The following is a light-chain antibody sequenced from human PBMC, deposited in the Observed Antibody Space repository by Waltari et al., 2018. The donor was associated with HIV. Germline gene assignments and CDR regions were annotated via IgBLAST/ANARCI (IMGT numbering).Light chain of an antibody. CDR3: HVWENSIDEYV. Sequence: SYVLTQPASVSVAPGQTANVTGGRDNIESKHVHWYQQKAGKAPILVHSHDSDRPSGIPERFSGFNFGNTATLTISRVEAGDEADYYCHVWENSIDEYVFGTGTKVTV. J-gene: IGLJ1*01. V-gene: IGLV3-21*02. CDR1: NIESKH. CDR2: HDS.